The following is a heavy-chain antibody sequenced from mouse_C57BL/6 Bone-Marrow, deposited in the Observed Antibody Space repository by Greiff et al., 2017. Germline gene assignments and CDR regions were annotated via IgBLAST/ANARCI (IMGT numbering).Heavy chain of an antibody. CDR1: GYTFTSYW. CDR2: IDPSDSYT. J-gene: IGHJ3*01. D-gene: IGHD1-1*01. V-gene: IGHV1-69*01. CDR3: ARDYYGSSSLFAY. Sequence: QVQLQQPGAELVMPGASVKLSCKASGYTFTSYWMHWVKQRPGQGLEWIGEIDPSDSYTNYNQKFKGKSTLTVDKSSSTAYMQLSSLTSEDSAVYYCARDYYGSSSLFAYWGQGTLVTVSA.